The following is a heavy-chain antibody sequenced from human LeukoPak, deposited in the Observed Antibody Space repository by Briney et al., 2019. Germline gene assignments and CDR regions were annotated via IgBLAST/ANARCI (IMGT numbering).Heavy chain of an antibody. CDR1: GFTFSSYG. Sequence: GGSLRLSCAASGFTFSSYGMHWVRQAPGKGLEWVAVIWYDGSNKYYADSVKGRFTISRDNSKNTLYLQMNSLRAEDTAVYYCAREEYYYGSGSYRGYDAFYIWGQGTMVTVSS. D-gene: IGHD3-10*01. CDR3: AREEYYYGSGSYRGYDAFYI. V-gene: IGHV3-33*01. CDR2: IWYDGSNK. J-gene: IGHJ3*02.